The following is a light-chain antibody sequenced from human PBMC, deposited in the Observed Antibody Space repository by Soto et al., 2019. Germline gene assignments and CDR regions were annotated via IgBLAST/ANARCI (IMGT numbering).Light chain of an antibody. V-gene: IGLV1-44*01. CDR2: SNN. Sequence: QSVRTQPPSASGAPGQRVTISCSGSSSNIGSNTVNCYQQLPGTAPKLLIYSNNQRPSGVPDRFSGSKSGTSASLAISGLQSEDEADYYCAAWDDSLNGQVFGTGTKVTVL. J-gene: IGLJ1*01. CDR1: SSNIGSNT. CDR3: AAWDDSLNGQV.